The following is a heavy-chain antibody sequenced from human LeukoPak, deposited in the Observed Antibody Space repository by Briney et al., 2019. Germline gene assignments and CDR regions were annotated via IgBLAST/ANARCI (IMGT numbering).Heavy chain of an antibody. J-gene: IGHJ5*02. D-gene: IGHD2-15*01. CDR1: GYSFTSYW. V-gene: IGHV5-51*01. Sequence: GESLKISCKGSGYSFTSYWIGWVRQMPGKGLEWMGIIYPGDSDTRYSPSFQGQVTISADKSISTACLQWSSLKASDTAMYYCAVSTGYCSGGSCYWVRWFDPWGQGTLVTVSS. CDR2: IYPGDSDT. CDR3: AVSTGYCSGGSCYWVRWFDP.